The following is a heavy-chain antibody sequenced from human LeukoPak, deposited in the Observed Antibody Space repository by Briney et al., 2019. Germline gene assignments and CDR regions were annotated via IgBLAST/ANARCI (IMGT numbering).Heavy chain of an antibody. CDR1: GFTFSSYA. D-gene: IGHD3-3*01. V-gene: IGHV3-23*01. CDR2: ISSNGGST. Sequence: GGSLRLSCAASGFTFSSYAMHWVRQAPGKGLEWVSAISSNGGSTYYADSVKGRFTISRDNSKNTLYLQMNSLRAEDTAVYYFAKELTRFLEWLFVVYWGQGALVTVSS. J-gene: IGHJ4*02. CDR3: AKELTRFLEWLFVVY.